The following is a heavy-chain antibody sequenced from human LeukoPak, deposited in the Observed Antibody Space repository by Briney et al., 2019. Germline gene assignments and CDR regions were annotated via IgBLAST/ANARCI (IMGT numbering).Heavy chain of an antibody. CDR1: GYSFSSYW. D-gene: IGHD1-26*01. Sequence: GESLQISCKGSGYSFSSYWIGWVRQMPGKGLEWMGIIYPGDSDTRYSPSFQGQVTISADKSITTAFLQWSTLKASDTAMYYCARPVGGLGYFDYWGQGTLVTVSS. V-gene: IGHV5-51*01. CDR2: IYPGDSDT. CDR3: ARPVGGLGYFDY. J-gene: IGHJ4*02.